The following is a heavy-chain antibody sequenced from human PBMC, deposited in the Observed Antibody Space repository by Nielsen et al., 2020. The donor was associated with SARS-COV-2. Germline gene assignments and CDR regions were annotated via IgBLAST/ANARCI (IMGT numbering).Heavy chain of an antibody. CDR3: VRDRGSGWSRGRNYNYFGMDV. Sequence: GGSLRLSCEVSRFGLTTYTINWVRQAPGTGLEWVSCISSPSNYVHYADSVQGRFTISKDYLQINDLRAEDTAVYYCVRDRGSGWSRGRNYNYFGMDVWGQGTTVTVSS. CDR1: RFGLTTYT. CDR2: ISSPSNYV. V-gene: IGHV3-21*01. D-gene: IGHD6-19*01. J-gene: IGHJ6*02.